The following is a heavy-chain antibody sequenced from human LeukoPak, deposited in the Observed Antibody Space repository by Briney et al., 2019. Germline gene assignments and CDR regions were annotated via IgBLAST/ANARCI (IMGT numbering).Heavy chain of an antibody. J-gene: IGHJ6*03. CDR2: IKQDGSEK. CDR3: ARDGEGRDGYNLIYYYYYYMDV. CDR1: GFTFSSYW. Sequence: GGSLRLSCAASGFTFSSYWMSWVRQAPGKGLEWVANIKQDGSEKYYVDSVKGRFTISRDNAKNSLYLQMNSLRAEDTAVYYCARDGEGRDGYNLIYYYYYYMDVWGKGTTVTISS. D-gene: IGHD5-24*01. V-gene: IGHV3-7*01.